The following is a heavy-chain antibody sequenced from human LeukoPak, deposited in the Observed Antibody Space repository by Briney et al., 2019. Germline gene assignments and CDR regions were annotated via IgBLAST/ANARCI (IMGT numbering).Heavy chain of an antibody. J-gene: IGHJ6*03. CDR1: GGSFSGYY. Sequence: SETLSLTCAVYGGSFSGYYWSWIRQPPGKGLEWIGEINHSGSTNYNPSLKSRVTISVDTSKNQFSLKLSSVTAADTAVYYCARELIYYYYYMDVWGKGTTVTVSS. CDR2: INHSGST. V-gene: IGHV4-34*01. CDR3: ARELIYYYYYMDV. D-gene: IGHD3-10*01.